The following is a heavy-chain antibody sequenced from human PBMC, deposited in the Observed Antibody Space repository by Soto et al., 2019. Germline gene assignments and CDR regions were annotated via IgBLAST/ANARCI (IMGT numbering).Heavy chain of an antibody. J-gene: IGHJ2*01. Sequence: GVSLRLSCAASGYAFSSYAMHWVRQAPGTGLEWVSGISWNSGSIGYADSVKGRFTISRDNAKNSLYLQMNSLRAEDTAFYYCAKDKHEGDYGYRYFDLWGRGSLLTVSS. CDR2: ISWNSGSI. V-gene: IGHV3-9*01. CDR3: AKDKHEGDYGYRYFDL. CDR1: GYAFSSYA. D-gene: IGHD4-17*01.